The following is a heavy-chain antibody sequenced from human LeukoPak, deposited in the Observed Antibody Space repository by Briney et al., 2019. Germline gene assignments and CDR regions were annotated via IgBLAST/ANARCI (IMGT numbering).Heavy chain of an antibody. D-gene: IGHD3-22*01. CDR2: ISPNSGGT. J-gene: IGHJ4*02. V-gene: IGHV1-2*02. Sequence: ASVKVSCKASGYTFTGYYMHWVRQAPGQGLEWMGWISPNSGGTNYAQKFQGRVTMTRDTSISTAYMELSRLRSDDTAVYYCARDLPHDSSGSYYNSYFDYWGQGTLVTVSS. CDR3: ARDLPHDSSGSYYNSYFDY. CDR1: GYTFTGYY.